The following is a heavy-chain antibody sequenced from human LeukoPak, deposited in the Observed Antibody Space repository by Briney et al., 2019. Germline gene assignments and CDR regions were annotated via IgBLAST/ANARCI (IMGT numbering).Heavy chain of an antibody. CDR2: IRGDGVST. J-gene: IGHJ4*02. CDR1: GFTFDDYA. D-gene: IGHD5-18*01. Sequence: PGGSLRLXCAASGFTFDDYAMHWVRQAPGKGLEWVSLIRGDGVSTYYADSVKGRFTISRDNNKNSLYLQMNSLRTEDTAFYYCAKDIGGYSYAADYWGQGTLVTVSS. V-gene: IGHV3-43*02. CDR3: AKDIGGYSYAADY.